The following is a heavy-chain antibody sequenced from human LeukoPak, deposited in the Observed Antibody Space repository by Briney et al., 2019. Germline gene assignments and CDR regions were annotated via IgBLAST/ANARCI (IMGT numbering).Heavy chain of an antibody. CDR1: GFTFSSYE. D-gene: IGHD6-6*01. CDR3: ARIAAHPDDAFDI. Sequence: PGGSLRLSCAASGFTFSSYEMNWVRQAPGKGLEWVSYISSSGSTIYYADSVKGRFTISRDNAKNSLYLQMNSLRAEDTAVYYCARIAAHPDDAFDIWGHGTMVTVSS. V-gene: IGHV3-48*03. CDR2: ISSSGSTI. J-gene: IGHJ3*02.